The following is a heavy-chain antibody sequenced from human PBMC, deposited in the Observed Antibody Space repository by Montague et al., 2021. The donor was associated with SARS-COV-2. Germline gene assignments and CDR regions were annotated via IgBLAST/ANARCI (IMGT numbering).Heavy chain of an antibody. CDR3: ARGLLEPLDY. D-gene: IGHD1-14*01. V-gene: IGHV4-39*07. CDR2: INHSGST. J-gene: IGHJ4*02. Sequence: SETLSLTCTVSGGSISSSSYYWAWIRQPPGKGLEWIGEINHSGSTNYNPSLKSRVTISVDTSKNQFSLKLSSVTAADTAVYHCARGLLEPLDYWGQGTLVTVSS. CDR1: GGSISSSSYY.